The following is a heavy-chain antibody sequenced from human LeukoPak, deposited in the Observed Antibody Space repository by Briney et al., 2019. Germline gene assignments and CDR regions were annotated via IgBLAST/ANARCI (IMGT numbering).Heavy chain of an antibody. Sequence: SETLSLTCAVYGGSFSVYYWSWIRQPPGKGLEWIGEINHSGSTTYNPSLKSRVTISVDTSKNQFSLKLSSVTAADTAVYYCARGQTFYGMDVWGKGTTVTVSS. CDR2: INHSGST. CDR1: GGSFSVYY. J-gene: IGHJ6*04. CDR3: ARGQTFYGMDV. V-gene: IGHV4-34*01.